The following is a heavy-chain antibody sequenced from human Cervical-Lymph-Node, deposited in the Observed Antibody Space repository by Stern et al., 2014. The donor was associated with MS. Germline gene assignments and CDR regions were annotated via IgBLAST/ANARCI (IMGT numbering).Heavy chain of an antibody. Sequence: EVQLVESGGGLVKPGESLRLSCDASGFTFSHYSINWVRQAPGQGLEWISSISNNSTHPIYADSVEGRFTISRDSAKDSVSLHMGSLRAEDTAVYYCARARVGDYARSPHLDSWGQGTLVTVSS. J-gene: IGHJ4*02. D-gene: IGHD4-17*01. CDR3: ARARVGDYARSPHLDS. V-gene: IGHV3-21*01. CDR1: GFTFSHYS. CDR2: ISNNSTHP.